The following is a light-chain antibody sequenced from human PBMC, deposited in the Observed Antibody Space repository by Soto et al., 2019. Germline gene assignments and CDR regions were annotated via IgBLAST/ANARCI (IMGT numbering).Light chain of an antibody. J-gene: IGKJ1*01. CDR2: KIS. CDR1: QSLVHSDGNTY. Sequence: DIVMTQTPLSSPVTLGQPASISCRSSQSLVHSDGNTYLGWLQQRPGQPARLLIYKISNRFSGVPDRFSGSWAGTDFKLKISRVEAGDVWISYCMQTTHVTWTFGQGTNVEI. CDR3: MQTTHVTWT. V-gene: IGKV2-24*01.